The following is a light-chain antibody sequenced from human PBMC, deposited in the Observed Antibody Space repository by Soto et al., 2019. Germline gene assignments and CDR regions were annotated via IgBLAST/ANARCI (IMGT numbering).Light chain of an antibody. CDR3: QQYNDNWT. CDR1: QDISNY. CDR2: KAS. V-gene: IGKV1-5*03. J-gene: IGKJ1*01. Sequence: DIQMTQSPSSLSASVGDRVTITCQASQDISNYLNWYQQKPGKAPKLLIYKASTLQSGVPSRFSGSGSGTEFTLAISSLQPDDSATYYCQQYNDNWTFGQGTKVDIK.